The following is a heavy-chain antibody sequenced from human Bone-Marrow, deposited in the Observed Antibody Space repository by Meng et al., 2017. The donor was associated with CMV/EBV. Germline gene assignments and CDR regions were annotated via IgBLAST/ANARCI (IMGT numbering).Heavy chain of an antibody. Sequence: ASVKVSCKASGYTFTSYDINWVRQATGQGLEWMGWMNPNSGNTGYAQKFQGRVTMTRNTSISTAYMELSSLRSEHTAVYYCARVPYDFWSGYYGLDWGQGTLVTVSS. J-gene: IGHJ4*02. V-gene: IGHV1-8*01. CDR3: ARVPYDFWSGYYGLD. D-gene: IGHD3-3*01. CDR2: MNPNSGNT. CDR1: GYTFTSYD.